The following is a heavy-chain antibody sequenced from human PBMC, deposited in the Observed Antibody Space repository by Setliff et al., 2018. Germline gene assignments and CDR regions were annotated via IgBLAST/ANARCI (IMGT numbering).Heavy chain of an antibody. CDR2: IYPGNADT. Sequence: PGESLKISCKGSGYSFTDYWIAWVRQTPGKGLEWMGTIYPGNADTRYSPSFQGQVTISTDTSINTAFLQWNNLKASDTAVYYCARSLVGATYSVYFDYWGQGALVTVSS. CDR3: ARSLVGATYSVYFDY. V-gene: IGHV5-51*01. CDR1: GYSFTDYW. J-gene: IGHJ4*02. D-gene: IGHD1-26*01.